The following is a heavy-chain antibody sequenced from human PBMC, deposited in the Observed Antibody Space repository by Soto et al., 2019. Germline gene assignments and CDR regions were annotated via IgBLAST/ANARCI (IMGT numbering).Heavy chain of an antibody. Sequence: QVQLVESGGGVVQPGRSLRFSCAASGFTFSSYSMHWFRQAPGKGLEWVAVISYDGSDKYYADSVKGRFTISRDNSKNTLYLQMNSLRAEDTAVYYCAREAGVYGSGSYGMDVWGQGTTVTVSS. CDR3: AREAGVYGSGSYGMDV. CDR1: GFTFSSYS. J-gene: IGHJ6*02. D-gene: IGHD3-10*01. V-gene: IGHV3-30-3*01. CDR2: ISYDGSDK.